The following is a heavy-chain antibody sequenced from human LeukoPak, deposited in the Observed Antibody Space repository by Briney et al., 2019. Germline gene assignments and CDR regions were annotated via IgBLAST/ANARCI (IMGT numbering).Heavy chain of an antibody. CDR2: ISYDGSNI. J-gene: IGHJ4*02. V-gene: IGHV3-30*18. CDR1: GFTFSSYG. CDR3: AKSPLGLGYDYGDYDAENYFDY. Sequence: PGGSLRLSCAASGFTFSSYGMHWVRQAPGKGLEWVAVISYDGSNIYYTDSVKGRFTISRDNSKNTLYLQMNSLRGEDTAVYYCAKSPLGLGYDYGDYDAENYFDYWGQGTLVTVSS. D-gene: IGHD4-17*01.